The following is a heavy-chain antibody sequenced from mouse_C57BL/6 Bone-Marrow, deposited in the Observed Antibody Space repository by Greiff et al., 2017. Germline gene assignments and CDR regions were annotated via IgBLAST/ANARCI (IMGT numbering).Heavy chain of an antibody. D-gene: IGHD2-1*01. Sequence: QVQLQQSGAELARPGASVKLSCKASGYTFTSYGISWVKQRTGQGLEWIGEIYPRSGNTYYNEKFKGKATLTADKSSSTAYMELRSLTSEDSAVYFCARGGRGNQRYFYVWGTGTTVTVSS. CDR2: IYPRSGNT. CDR3: ARGGRGNQRYFYV. J-gene: IGHJ1*03. V-gene: IGHV1-81*01. CDR1: GYTFTSYG.